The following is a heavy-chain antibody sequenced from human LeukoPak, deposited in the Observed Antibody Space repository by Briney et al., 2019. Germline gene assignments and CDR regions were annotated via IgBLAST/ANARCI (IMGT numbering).Heavy chain of an antibody. Sequence: QTGGSLRLSCAASGFTFSSYAMHWVRQAPGKGLEWVANIKQDGSETYYGDSVKGRFTISRDNAKNSLYLQMNSLRAEDTAVYYCASTLKRDYWGQGTLVTVSS. CDR2: IKQDGSET. J-gene: IGHJ4*02. CDR1: GFTFSSYA. CDR3: ASTLKRDY. D-gene: IGHD4/OR15-4a*01. V-gene: IGHV3-7*01.